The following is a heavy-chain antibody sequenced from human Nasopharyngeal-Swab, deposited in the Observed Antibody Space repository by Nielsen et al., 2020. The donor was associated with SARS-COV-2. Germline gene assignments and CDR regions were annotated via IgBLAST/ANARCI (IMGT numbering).Heavy chain of an antibody. CDR1: GFTFSSYG. CDR3: ARDGGVQLWSLRGYFDY. V-gene: IGHV3-33*01. D-gene: IGHD5-18*01. Sequence: GESLKISCAASGFTFSSYGMHWVRQAPGKGLEWVAVIWYDGSNKYYADSVKGRFTISTDNSKNTLYLQMNSLRAEDTAVYYCARDGGVQLWSLRGYFDYWGQGTLVTVSS. J-gene: IGHJ4*02. CDR2: IWYDGSNK.